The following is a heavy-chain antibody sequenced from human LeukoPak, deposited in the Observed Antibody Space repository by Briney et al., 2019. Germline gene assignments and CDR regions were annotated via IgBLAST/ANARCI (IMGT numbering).Heavy chain of an antibody. Sequence: ASVKVSCKVSGYTLTELSMHWVRQAPGKGLEWMGGFDPEDGETIYAQKFQGRVTMTEDTSTDTAYMELSSLRSEDTAVYYCATPTIFGVVIMAFDIWGQGTMVTVSS. J-gene: IGHJ3*02. D-gene: IGHD3-3*01. CDR1: GYTLTELS. V-gene: IGHV1-24*01. CDR3: ATPTIFGVVIMAFDI. CDR2: FDPEDGET.